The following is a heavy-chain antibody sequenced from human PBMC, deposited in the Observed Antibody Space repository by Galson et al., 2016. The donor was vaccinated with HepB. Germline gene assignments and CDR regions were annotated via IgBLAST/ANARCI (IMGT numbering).Heavy chain of an antibody. J-gene: IGHJ4*02. CDR3: ARDVVAGYYTDY. CDR1: GGSISSTEYY. Sequence: PLSLTCTVSGGSISSTEYYWSWIRQPPGKGLEWLGFIYKSGSTYYNPSLKSRLAMSIDTSKNQLSLKLTSVTAADTAIYYCARDVVAGYYTDYWGQGTLVTVSS. CDR2: IYKSGST. V-gene: IGHV4-30-4*01. D-gene: IGHD3/OR15-3a*01.